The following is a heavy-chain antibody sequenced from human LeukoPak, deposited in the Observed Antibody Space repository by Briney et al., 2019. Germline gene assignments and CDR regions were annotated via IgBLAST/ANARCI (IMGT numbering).Heavy chain of an antibody. V-gene: IGHV4-59*01. J-gene: IGHJ5*02. CDR2: IYYSGNT. Sequence: KPSETLSLTCTVSGGSISSYYWTWIRQPPGKGLEWIGYIYYSGNTNYNPSLKTRVTISVDTSKNQFSLRLNSVTAADTARDHCAKSISCGTWNWFDRWGQGALVTVSS. D-gene: IGHD1/OR15-1a*01. CDR3: AKSISCGTWNWFDR. CDR1: GGSISSYY.